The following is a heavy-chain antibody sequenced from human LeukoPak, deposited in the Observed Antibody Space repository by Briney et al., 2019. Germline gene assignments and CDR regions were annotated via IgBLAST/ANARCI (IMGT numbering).Heavy chain of an antibody. Sequence: ASVKVSCKASGYTFTGYYMHWVRQAPGQGLEWMGWINPNSGGTNYAQKFQGRVTMTRDTSICTAYMELSRLRSDDTAVYYCARADGDPWYYYGMDVWGQGTTVTVPS. D-gene: IGHD4-17*01. CDR1: GYTFTGYY. CDR3: ARADGDPWYYYGMDV. CDR2: INPNSGGT. J-gene: IGHJ6*02. V-gene: IGHV1-2*02.